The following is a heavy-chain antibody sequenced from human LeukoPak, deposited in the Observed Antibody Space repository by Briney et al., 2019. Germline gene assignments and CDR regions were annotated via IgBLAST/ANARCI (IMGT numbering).Heavy chain of an antibody. J-gene: IGHJ4*02. CDR1: GGSISSYY. CDR3: ARGSYGAITHAC. D-gene: IGHD4-17*01. V-gene: IGHV4-59*01. CDR2: IHYSGST. Sequence: SETLSLTCTVSGGSISSYYWSWIRPPAGKGLEWIGYIHYSGSTNYNPSLKSRVTISVDTSKNQFSLKLSSVTAADTAVYYCARGSYGAITHACWGQGTLVSVSS.